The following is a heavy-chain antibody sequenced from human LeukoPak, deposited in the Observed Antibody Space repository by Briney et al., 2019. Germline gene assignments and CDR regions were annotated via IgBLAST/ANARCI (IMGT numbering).Heavy chain of an antibody. Sequence: PGGSLRLPCAASGFTFSSYSMNWVRQAPGKGLEWGSYISSSSSTIYYAASVKGRFTISRDNAKNSLYLQMNSLRAEDTAVYYCARCFLAGRRTPWFDTWGQGTLVTVSS. CDR1: GFTFSSYS. J-gene: IGHJ5*02. D-gene: IGHD6-19*01. CDR2: ISSSSSTI. CDR3: ARCFLAGRRTPWFDT. V-gene: IGHV3-48*04.